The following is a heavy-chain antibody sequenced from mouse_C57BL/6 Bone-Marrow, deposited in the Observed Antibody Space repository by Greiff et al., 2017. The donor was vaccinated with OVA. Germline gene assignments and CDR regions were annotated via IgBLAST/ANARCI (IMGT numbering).Heavy chain of an antibody. CDR1: GYSFTDYN. CDR2: INPNYGTT. CDR3: AAPAYYSNYCAMDY. J-gene: IGHJ4*01. V-gene: IGHV1-39*01. D-gene: IGHD2-5*01. Sequence: QLQQSGPELVKPGASVKISCKASGYSFTDYNMNWVKQSNGKSLEWIGVINPNYGTTSYNQKFKGKATLTVDQSSSTAYMQLNSLTSEDSAVYYCAAPAYYSNYCAMDYWGQGTSVTVSS.